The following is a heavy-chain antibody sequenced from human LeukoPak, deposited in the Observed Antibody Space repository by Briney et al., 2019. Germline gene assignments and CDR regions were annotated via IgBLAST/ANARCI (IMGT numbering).Heavy chain of an antibody. D-gene: IGHD1-14*01. CDR3: ARHREISTRDFEY. V-gene: IGHV3-53*01. CDR2: IYRGANT. J-gene: IGHJ4*02. Sequence: GGSLRLSCAASGFTVSSNDMSWVRQAPGKGLQWVSAIYRGANTYYADSVKGRFTISRDNSKNTLYLQMNSLRAEDTAVYYCARHREISTRDFEYWGQGTLVTVSS. CDR1: GFTVSSND.